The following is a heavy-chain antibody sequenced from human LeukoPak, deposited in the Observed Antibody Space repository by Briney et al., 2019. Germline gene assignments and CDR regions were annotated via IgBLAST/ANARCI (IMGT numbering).Heavy chain of an antibody. D-gene: IGHD3-16*01. CDR2: ISSSSSYI. CDR3: ARDRGSINYYQRTFDY. CDR1: GFTFSSYS. J-gene: IGHJ4*02. V-gene: IGHV3-21*01. Sequence: PGGSLRLSCAASGFTFSSYSMNWVRQAPGKGLEWVSSISSSSSYIYYADSVKGRFTISRDNAKNSLYLQMNSLRAEDTAVYYCARDRGSINYYQRTFDYWGQGTLVTVSS.